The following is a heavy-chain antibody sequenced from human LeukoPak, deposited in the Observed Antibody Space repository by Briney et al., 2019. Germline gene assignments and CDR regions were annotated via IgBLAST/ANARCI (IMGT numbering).Heavy chain of an antibody. D-gene: IGHD3-10*01. CDR1: GFTFSNAW. V-gene: IGHV3-15*07. CDR3: ARSGRSGWGPFDY. CDR2: IKSKTDGGTT. Sequence: PGGSLRLSCAASGFTFSNAWMNWVRQAPGKGLEWVGRIKSKTDGGTTDYAAPVKGRFTISRDDSKNTLYLQMNSLKTEDTAVYYCARSGRSGWGPFDYWGQGTLATVSS. J-gene: IGHJ4*02.